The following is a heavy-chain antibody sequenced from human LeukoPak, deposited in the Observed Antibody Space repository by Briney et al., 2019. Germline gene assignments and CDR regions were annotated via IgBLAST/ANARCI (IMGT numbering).Heavy chain of an antibody. J-gene: IGHJ6*02. D-gene: IGHD4-11*01. Sequence: GGSLRLSCAASGFTVSSNYMSWVRQAPGKGLEWVSVIYSGGSTYYADSVKGRFTISGDNSKNTLYLQMNSLRAEDTAVYYCARDRLHLGMDVWGQGTTVTASS. CDR3: ARDRLHLGMDV. CDR1: GFTVSSNY. CDR2: IYSGGST. V-gene: IGHV3-66*01.